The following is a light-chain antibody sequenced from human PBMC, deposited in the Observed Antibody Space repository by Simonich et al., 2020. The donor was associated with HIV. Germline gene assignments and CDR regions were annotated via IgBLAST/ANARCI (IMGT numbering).Light chain of an antibody. J-gene: IGLJ1*01. V-gene: IGLV2-14*03. CDR3: SSYTSSSSYV. CDR1: SSDVGGYNY. Sequence: QSALTQPASVSGSPGQSITIFCTGTSSDVGGYNYTSWYQQHPGKAPKLLIYDVTKRPSGVSSRFSGSKSGNTASLTISGLQNEDDSEYYCSSYTSSSSYVFGIGTKVTVL. CDR2: DVT.